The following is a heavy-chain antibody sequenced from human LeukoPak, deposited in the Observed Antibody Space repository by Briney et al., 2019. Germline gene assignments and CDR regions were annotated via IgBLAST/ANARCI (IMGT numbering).Heavy chain of an antibody. Sequence: GGSLRLSCAASGFTFSDYYMSWIRQAPGKGLEYISYISNSGSSIFYPDSVKGRFTISRDNSKNTLYLQMNSLRAEDTAVYYCARLGELSNTDYWGQGTLVTVSS. D-gene: IGHD3-16*02. J-gene: IGHJ4*02. CDR3: ARLGELSNTDY. CDR2: ISNSGSSI. CDR1: GFTFSDYY. V-gene: IGHV3-11*01.